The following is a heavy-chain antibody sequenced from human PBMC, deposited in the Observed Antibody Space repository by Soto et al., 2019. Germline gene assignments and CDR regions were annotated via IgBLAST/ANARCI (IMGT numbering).Heavy chain of an antibody. V-gene: IGHV2-5*02. CDR3: ARYVAGYYQFDY. D-gene: IGHD3-22*01. CDR2: IYWDDDK. CDR1: GFSLSTCGVG. J-gene: IGHJ4*02. Sequence: SGPTLVNPTQTLTLTCTFSGFSLSTCGVGVGWIRQPPGKALEWLALIYWDDDKRYSPSLKSRLTITKDTSKNQVVLTMTNMDPVDTATYYCARYVAGYYQFDYWGQGTLVTVSS.